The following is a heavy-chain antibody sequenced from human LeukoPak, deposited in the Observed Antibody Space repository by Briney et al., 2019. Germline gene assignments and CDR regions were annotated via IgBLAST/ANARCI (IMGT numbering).Heavy chain of an antibody. CDR1: GFTFSSYW. V-gene: IGHV3-7*03. CDR2: IKQDGSEK. CDR3: ARPSCGGNCYSPPDY. D-gene: IGHD2-21*01. Sequence: GSLRLSCAASGFTFSSYWMSWVRQAPGKGLEWVANIKQDGSEKYYVDSLKGRFIISRDNAKNSLYLQMNSLRAEDTAVYYCARPSCGGNCYSPPDYWGQGTLVTVSS. J-gene: IGHJ4*02.